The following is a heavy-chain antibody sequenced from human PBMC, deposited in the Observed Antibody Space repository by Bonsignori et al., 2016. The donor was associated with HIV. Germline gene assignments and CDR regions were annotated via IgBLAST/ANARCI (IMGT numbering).Heavy chain of an antibody. J-gene: IGHJ2*01. D-gene: IGHD6-25*01. CDR2: INANTGGT. V-gene: IGHV1-2*02. CDR3: AKGPSGWYFDV. Sequence: WVRQAPGQGPEWMGWINANTGGTNFAPQFQGRVSLTRDTSISTIYMELSRLRGDDTAVYFCAKGPSGWYFDVSGRGTLVTVSS.